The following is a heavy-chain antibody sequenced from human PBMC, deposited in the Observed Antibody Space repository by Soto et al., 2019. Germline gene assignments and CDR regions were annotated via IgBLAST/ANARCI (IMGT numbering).Heavy chain of an antibody. CDR2: ISYDGSNK. V-gene: IGHV3-30*18. J-gene: IGHJ4*02. Sequence: QVQLVESGGGVVQPGRSLRLSCAASGFTFSSYGMHWVRQAPGKGLKWVAVISYDGSNKYYADSVKGRFTISRDNSKNTLYLQMNSLRAEDTAVYYCAKDRYSMGSYYFDYWGQGTLVTVSS. D-gene: IGHD3-10*01. CDR3: AKDRYSMGSYYFDY. CDR1: GFTFSSYG.